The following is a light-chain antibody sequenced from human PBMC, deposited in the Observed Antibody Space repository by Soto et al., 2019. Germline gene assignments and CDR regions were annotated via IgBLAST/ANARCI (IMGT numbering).Light chain of an antibody. CDR3: AAWDDSLNGVV. V-gene: IGLV1-44*01. J-gene: IGLJ2*01. Sequence: QSVLTQPPSASGTPGQRVTISCSGSSSNIGSNTVNWYQQLPGTAPKLLIYSNNQRPSGVPDRFSGSKSDTSASLAISGLQSEDEADYYCAAWDDSLNGVVFGGWTKLTVL. CDR2: SNN. CDR1: SSNIGSNT.